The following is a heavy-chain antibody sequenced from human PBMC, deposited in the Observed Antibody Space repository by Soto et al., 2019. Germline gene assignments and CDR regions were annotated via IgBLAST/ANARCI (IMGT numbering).Heavy chain of an antibody. V-gene: IGHV4-31*03. J-gene: IGHJ3*02. CDR3: ARVGWFGELSMGHDAFEI. Sequence: SETLSLTCTVSGGSISRGGYYLSWIRQHPGKGLEGIGYIYYSVLTYYNQSLKSRVTISVDTSKSQFSLKLSSVTAADTAVYYCARVGWFGELSMGHDAFEIWRQGTMVTVSS. CDR2: IYYSVLT. D-gene: IGHD3-10*01. CDR1: GGSISRGGYY.